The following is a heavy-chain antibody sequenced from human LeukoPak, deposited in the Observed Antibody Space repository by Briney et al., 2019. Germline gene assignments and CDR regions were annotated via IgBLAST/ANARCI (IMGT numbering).Heavy chain of an antibody. J-gene: IGHJ4*02. CDR3: AIEGPVADVY. V-gene: IGHV4-4*01. D-gene: IGHD6-19*01. CDR2: IYHSGGT. Sequence: PSETLSLTCAVSGGSISSSNWWSWVRQPPGKGLEWIGEIYHSGGTNYNPSLKSRVTISVDKSKTQFSLKLSSVPAADRAVYCCAIEGPVADVYWGQGTLVTVSS. CDR1: GGSISSSNW.